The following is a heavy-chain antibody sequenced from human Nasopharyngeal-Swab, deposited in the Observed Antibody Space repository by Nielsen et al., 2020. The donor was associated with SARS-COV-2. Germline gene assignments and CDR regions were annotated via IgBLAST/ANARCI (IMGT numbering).Heavy chain of an antibody. D-gene: IGHD3-22*01. CDR1: GGSISSYY. J-gene: IGHJ4*02. Sequence: SETLSLTCTVSGGSISSYYWSWIRQPPGKGLEWIGYIYYSGSTNYNPSLKSRVTISVDTSKNQFSLKLSSVTAADTAVYYCARQLDYYDSSGYYLRYFDYWGQGTLVTVSS. V-gene: IGHV4-59*08. CDR2: IYYSGST. CDR3: ARQLDYYDSSGYYLRYFDY.